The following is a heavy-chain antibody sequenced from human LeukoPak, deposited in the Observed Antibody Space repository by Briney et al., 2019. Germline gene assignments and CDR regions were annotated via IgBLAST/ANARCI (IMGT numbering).Heavy chain of an antibody. CDR1: GFTFSSYW. J-gene: IGHJ3*02. D-gene: IGHD6-19*01. Sequence: PGGSLRLSCAASGFTFSSYWMSWVRQAPGKGLEWVANIKQDGSEKYYVDSVKGRFTISRDNAKNSLYLQMNSLRAEDTAVYYCARERPRQWLVLGDAFDIWGQGTMVTVSS. V-gene: IGHV3-7*01. CDR3: ARERPRQWLVLGDAFDI. CDR2: IKQDGSEK.